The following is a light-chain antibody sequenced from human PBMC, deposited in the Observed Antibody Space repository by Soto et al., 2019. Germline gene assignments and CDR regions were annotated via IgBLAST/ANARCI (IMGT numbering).Light chain of an antibody. CDR1: SSDVGGYNY. CDR3: SSYTTSNTRQIV. J-gene: IGLJ1*01. CDR2: DVT. V-gene: IGLV2-14*03. Sequence: QSVLTQPASVSGSPGQSITISCTGTSSDVGGYNYVSWYQHHPGKAPKLIIYDVTNRPSGVSNPFSGSKSGNTASLIISVLQPEDEADYYCSSYTTSNTRQIVFGTGTKVTVL.